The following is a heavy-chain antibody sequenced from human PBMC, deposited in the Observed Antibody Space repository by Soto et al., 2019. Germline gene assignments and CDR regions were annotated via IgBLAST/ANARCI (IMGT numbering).Heavy chain of an antibody. CDR1: GFTFSSCA. CDR2: ISGSGEKT. CDR3: AKQAVVVAATPWFDP. D-gene: IGHD2-15*01. Sequence: GGSLRLSCAASGFTFSSCAMNWVRQAPGKGLEWVAVISGSGEKTHYADSVEGRFTISRDNSNNTLFLQMNSLRAEDTAVYYCAKQAVVVAATPWFDPWGQGTLVTVS. J-gene: IGHJ5*02. V-gene: IGHV3-23*01.